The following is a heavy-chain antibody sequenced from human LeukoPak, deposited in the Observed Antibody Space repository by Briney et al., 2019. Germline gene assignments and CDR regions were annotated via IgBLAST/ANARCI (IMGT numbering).Heavy chain of an antibody. Sequence: GGSLRLSCAASGFTFSSNAMSWVRQAPGKGLEWVSGINWNGGSTGYADSVKGRFTISRDNAKKSLYLQMNSLRAEDTAVYYCAAGYSSGWPRWFDPWGQGTLVTVSS. CDR3: AAGYSSGWPRWFDP. J-gene: IGHJ5*02. D-gene: IGHD6-19*01. CDR2: INWNGGST. V-gene: IGHV3-20*04. CDR1: GFTFSSNA.